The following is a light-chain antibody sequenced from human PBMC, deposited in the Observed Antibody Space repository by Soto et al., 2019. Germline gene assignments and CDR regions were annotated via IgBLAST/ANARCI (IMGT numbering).Light chain of an antibody. V-gene: IGLV1-40*01. CDR2: INS. Sequence: QSALTQPPSVSGAPGQRVTISCTGSSSNIGAGYDVHWYQQLPGTAPKLLIYINSIRPSGVPGRFSGSKSGTSASLAITGLQAEDEADYFCQSYDSRLSGYVFGTGTKVTXL. CDR3: QSYDSRLSGYV. CDR1: SSNIGAGYD. J-gene: IGLJ1*01.